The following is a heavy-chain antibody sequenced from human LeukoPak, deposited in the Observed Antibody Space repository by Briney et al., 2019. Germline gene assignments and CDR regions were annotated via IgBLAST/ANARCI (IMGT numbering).Heavy chain of an antibody. Sequence: GGSLRLSCAASGFTFDDYTMHWVRQAPGKGLEWVSLISWDGGSTYYADSVKGRFTISRDNAKNSLYLQMNSLRAEDTAVYYCARLTIPDAFDIWGQGTMVTVSS. CDR1: GFTFDDYT. D-gene: IGHD3-3*01. J-gene: IGHJ3*02. CDR3: ARLTIPDAFDI. V-gene: IGHV3-43*01. CDR2: ISWDGGST.